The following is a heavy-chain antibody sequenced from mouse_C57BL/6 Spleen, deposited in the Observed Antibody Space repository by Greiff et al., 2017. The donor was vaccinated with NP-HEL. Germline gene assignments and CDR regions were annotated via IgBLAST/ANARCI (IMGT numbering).Heavy chain of an antibody. V-gene: IGHV5-4*01. J-gene: IGHJ4*01. CDR2: ISDGGSYT. CDR3: ARVSGRAMDY. D-gene: IGHD3-2*02. Sequence: VQLKESGGGLVKPGGSLKLSCAASGFTFSSYAMSWVRQTPEKRLEWVATISDGGSYTYYPDNVKGRFTISRDNAKNNLYLQMSHLKSEDTAMYYCARVSGRAMDYWGQGTSVTVSS. CDR1: GFTFSSYA.